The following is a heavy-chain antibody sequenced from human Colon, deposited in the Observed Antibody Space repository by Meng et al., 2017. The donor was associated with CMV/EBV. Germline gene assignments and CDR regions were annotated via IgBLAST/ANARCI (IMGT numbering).Heavy chain of an antibody. CDR3: VRQSTNSAYDS. CDR1: GFTFSDFG. CDR2: ITYGGTYI. Sequence: GGSLRLSCATSGFTFSDFGMNWVRQAPGKGLEWVSSITYGGTYITYSDSVQGRFTISRDNTMNSLYLQMNNLRAEDTAVYYCVRQSTNSAYDSWGQGTLVTVSS. D-gene: IGHD2-2*01. V-gene: IGHV3-21*06. J-gene: IGHJ5*01.